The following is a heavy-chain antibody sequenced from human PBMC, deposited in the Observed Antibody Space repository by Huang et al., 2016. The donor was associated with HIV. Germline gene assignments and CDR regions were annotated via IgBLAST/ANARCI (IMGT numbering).Heavy chain of an antibody. Sequence: QVQLVQSGAELRKPGTSVKVSCKTSGYTFTDFYIHWLRQAPGQGLEWMGWLNPRSNGTTYSQTLQGRVTLTRDTSISTAYLELSGLKPDDTAIYYCAKAGGVYYLYFDHWGQGTLVTVSS. J-gene: IGHJ4*02. CDR3: AKAGGVYYLYFDH. CDR2: LNPRSNGT. V-gene: IGHV1-2*02. D-gene: IGHD4-17*01. CDR1: GYTFTDFY.